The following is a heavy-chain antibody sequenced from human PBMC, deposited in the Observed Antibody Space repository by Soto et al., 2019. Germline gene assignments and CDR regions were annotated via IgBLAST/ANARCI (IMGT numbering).Heavy chain of an antibody. CDR3: ASDAGGPGDY. J-gene: IGHJ4*02. V-gene: IGHV4-59*01. Sequence: QVQLQESGPGLVKPSETLSLTCTVSSASFTVYYWSWIRQPPGKGLEWIGYIYYSGSTSYNPSLTSRVTLSADTSKNQFSLKLRSVTAADTAVYYCASDAGGPGDYWGQGVLVTVSS. CDR1: SASFTVYY. D-gene: IGHD2-15*01. CDR2: IYYSGST.